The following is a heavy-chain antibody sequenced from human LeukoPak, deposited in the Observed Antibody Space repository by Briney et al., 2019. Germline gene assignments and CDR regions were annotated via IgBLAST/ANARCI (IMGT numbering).Heavy chain of an antibody. J-gene: IGHJ6*03. CDR3: AKMEGQRLYDYCMDV. CDR1: GFAFSNFA. D-gene: IGHD3-3*01. CDR2: MSGSGYYT. Sequence: GGSLRLSCAASGFAFSNFAMSWVRQGPGQGLEWVSAMSGSGYYTYYVESVKGRFTISRDNSKNTLYLHMNSLRADDTAVYYCAKMEGQRLYDYCMDVWGRGTTVTVSS. V-gene: IGHV3-23*01.